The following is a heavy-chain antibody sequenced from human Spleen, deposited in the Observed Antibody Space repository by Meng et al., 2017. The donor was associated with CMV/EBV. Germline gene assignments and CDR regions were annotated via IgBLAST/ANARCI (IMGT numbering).Heavy chain of an antibody. Sequence: CKASGYTLTPHGIAGVRQAPGQELEWMGWISTYNGNTLYTQKFQGKVTMTTDTSTTTAYMELRSLRSDDTAVYYCARDEDSSAFWFDPWGQGTLVTVSS. J-gene: IGHJ5*02. D-gene: IGHD3-22*01. CDR3: ARDEDSSAFWFDP. CDR2: ISTYNGNT. V-gene: IGHV1-18*01. CDR1: GYTLTPHG.